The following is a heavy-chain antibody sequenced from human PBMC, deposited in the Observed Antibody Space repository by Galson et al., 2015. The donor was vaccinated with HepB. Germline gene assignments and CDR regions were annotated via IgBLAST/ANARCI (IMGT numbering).Heavy chain of an antibody. CDR3: ADYDRDAFDI. D-gene: IGHD3-22*01. V-gene: IGHV3-21*01. CDR2: ISSSSSYI. Sequence: SLRLSCAASGFTFSSYGMNWVRQAPGKGLEWVSSISSSSSYIYYADSVKGRFTISRDNAKNSLYLQMNSLRAEDTAVYYCADYDRDAFDIWGQGTMVTVSS. J-gene: IGHJ3*02. CDR1: GFTFSSYG.